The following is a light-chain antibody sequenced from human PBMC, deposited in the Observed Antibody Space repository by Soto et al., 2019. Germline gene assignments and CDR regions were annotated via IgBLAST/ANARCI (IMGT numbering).Light chain of an antibody. Sequence: DIVMTQSPDSLAVSLGERATINCKSSQTIDNYLAWYQQKPGQRPKLLIYWASTRQSGVPDRFSGSGSGTDFTLTISSLQAEDVAVYYCQEYYTSMLIFGGGTKVEVK. CDR3: QEYYTSMLI. CDR2: WAS. CDR1: QTIDNY. J-gene: IGKJ4*01. V-gene: IGKV4-1*01.